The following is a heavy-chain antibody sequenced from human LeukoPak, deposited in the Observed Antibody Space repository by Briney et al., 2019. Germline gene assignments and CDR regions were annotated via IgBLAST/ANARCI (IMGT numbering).Heavy chain of an antibody. J-gene: IGHJ4*02. V-gene: IGHV4-34*01. CDR2: INDSGSV. CDR1: GGSSSGYY. D-gene: IGHD2-15*01. Sequence: PSETLSLTCAVYGGSSSGYYWSWIRQPPGKGLGWIGEINDSGSVNCNPSLKNRVTLSVDTSKNQFSLRLSSVAAADTAVYYCARRLVDSGASQVSDDWGQGTLVTVSS. CDR3: ARRLVDSGASQVSDD.